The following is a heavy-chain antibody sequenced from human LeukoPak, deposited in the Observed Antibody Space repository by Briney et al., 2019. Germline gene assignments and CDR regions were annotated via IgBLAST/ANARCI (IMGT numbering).Heavy chain of an antibody. CDR3: ASRDSSSWYFGDY. D-gene: IGHD6-13*01. CDR1: GFTFSSYA. J-gene: IGHJ4*02. V-gene: IGHV3-23*01. Sequence: GGSLRLSCAASGFTFSSYAMSWVRQAPGKGLEWVSAISGSGGSTYYADSVKGRFTISRDNSKNTLHLKMNSLRTKETAVYLCASRDSSSWYFGDYWGQGTLVTVSS. CDR2: ISGSGGST.